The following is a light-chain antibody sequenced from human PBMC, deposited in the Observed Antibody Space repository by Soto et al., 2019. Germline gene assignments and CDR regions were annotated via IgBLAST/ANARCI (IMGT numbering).Light chain of an antibody. V-gene: IGKV3-15*01. Sequence: DRGMTQSPATLAVSPGERATLSCRCSQGVGSNLAWYQQKLGQAPTHLMYSASSRHNGIPARFIGSGSVTEFTLTIISLQSEDFALYYCQQYNNWPRTFGQGPKV. J-gene: IGKJ1*01. CDR2: SAS. CDR1: QGVGSN. CDR3: QQYNNWPRT.